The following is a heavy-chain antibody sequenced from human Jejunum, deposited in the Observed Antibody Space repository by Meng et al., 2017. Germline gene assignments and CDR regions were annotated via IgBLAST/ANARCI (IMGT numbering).Heavy chain of an antibody. Sequence: GQGPQWGRGLGKPSQTLSLTCTVSGASMSSGNYYSTWIRQHPGKGLEWIGYIYYSGSTYYNPSLQSLVTISIDMSENQFSLKLTSVTAADTAVYYCARVNWTSSYWYFDLWGRGTLVTVSS. D-gene: IGHD1-1*01. CDR1: GASMSSGNYY. CDR3: ARVNWTSSYWYFDL. V-gene: IGHV4-31*01. CDR2: IYYSGST. J-gene: IGHJ2*01.